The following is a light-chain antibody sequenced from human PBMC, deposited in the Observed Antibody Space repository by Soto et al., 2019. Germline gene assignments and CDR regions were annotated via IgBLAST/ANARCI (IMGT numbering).Light chain of an antibody. V-gene: IGKV1-39*01. CDR2: DAS. J-gene: IGKJ1*01. Sequence: DILVYNSPSSLSTSVGDRVTITCRASQRISTYLNWYQQKPGKAPNLLIWDASTLQSGVPSRFSGSGSGTDFTLTISSLQVEDSATYYCQQPYTPPRTFGQSTKVDI. CDR1: QRISTY. CDR3: QQPYTPPRT.